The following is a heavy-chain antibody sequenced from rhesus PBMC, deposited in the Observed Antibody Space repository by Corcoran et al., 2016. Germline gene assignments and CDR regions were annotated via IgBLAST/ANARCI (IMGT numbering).Heavy chain of an antibody. D-gene: IGHD5-12*01. CDR1: GYSISSGYG. V-gene: IGHV4-127*01. CDR2: IGGSSGSN. Sequence: QVQLQESGPGLVKPSETLSLTCAVSGYSISSGYGWSWIRQPPGKGLEWIGYIGGSSGSNNYNPSLKSQITISKNPSKNQFSLKLSSVTAADTAVYYCARNVDTATVILFDYWGQGVLVTVSS. CDR3: ARNVDTATVILFDY. J-gene: IGHJ4*01.